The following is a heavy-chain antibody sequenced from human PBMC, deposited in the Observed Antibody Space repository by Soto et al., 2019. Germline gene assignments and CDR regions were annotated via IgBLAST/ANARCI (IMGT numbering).Heavy chain of an antibody. CDR3: ARDNGYSYGYTLDH. V-gene: IGHV4-61*01. J-gene: IGHJ4*02. CDR1: GGSVSSGSYY. D-gene: IGHD5-18*01. Sequence: SETLSLTCTVSGGSVSSGSYYWSWIRQPPGKGLEWIGYRYYSGSTNYNPSLKSRVTISVDTSKNQFSLKLSSVTAADTAVYYCARDNGYSYGYTLDHWGQGTLVTVSS. CDR2: RYYSGST.